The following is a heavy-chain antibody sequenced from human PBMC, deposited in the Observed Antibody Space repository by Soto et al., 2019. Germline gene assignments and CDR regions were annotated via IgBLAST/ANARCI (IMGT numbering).Heavy chain of an antibody. CDR3: ARVVSLGYSIVY. CDR1: GFTFSSYS. Sequence: EVQLVESGGGLVKPGGSLRLSCAASGFTFSSYSMNWVRQAPGKGLEWVSSISSSSSYIYYADSVKGRFTISRDNAKNSLYLQMNSLRAEDTAVYYCARVVSLGYSIVYWGQGTTATVSS. J-gene: IGHJ6*02. D-gene: IGHD6-13*01. V-gene: IGHV3-21*01. CDR2: ISSSSSYI.